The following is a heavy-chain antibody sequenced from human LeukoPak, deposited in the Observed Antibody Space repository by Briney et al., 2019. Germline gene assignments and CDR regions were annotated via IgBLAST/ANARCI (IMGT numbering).Heavy chain of an antibody. J-gene: IGHJ4*01. CDR3: TTDHQVFGALLLGY. D-gene: IGHD3-10*01. V-gene: IGHV3-15*01. CDR2: IKSKTDGGTT. Sequence: GGSLIHSCAASGFTFSNAWMSWVRQAPGKGLEWVGRIKSKTDGGTTDYAAPVTGRFTISRDDSKNTLYLQMNSLKTEDTAVYYCTTDHQVFGALLLGYWGPGSQVTVSS. CDR1: GFTFSNAW.